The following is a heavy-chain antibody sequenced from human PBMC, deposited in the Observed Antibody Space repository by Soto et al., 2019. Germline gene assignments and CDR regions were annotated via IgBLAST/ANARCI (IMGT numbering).Heavy chain of an antibody. J-gene: IGHJ4*01. V-gene: IGHV3-33*01. CDR1: GFTFSSYG. Sequence: QVQLVESGGGVVQPGRSLRLSCAASGFTFSSYGMHWVRQAPGKGLEWVAVIWYDGSNKYYADSVKGRFTISRDNSKNTLYLQMNSLRAEDTAVYYCASVPRRYCSGGSCYAHWCHGTLVTVSS. D-gene: IGHD2-15*01. CDR2: IWYDGSNK. CDR3: ASVPRRYCSGGSCYAH.